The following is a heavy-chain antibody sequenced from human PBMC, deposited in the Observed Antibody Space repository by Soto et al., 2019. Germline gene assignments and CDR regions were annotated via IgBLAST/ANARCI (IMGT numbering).Heavy chain of an antibody. CDR3: ASPTRYVGLDY. V-gene: IGHV3-74*01. CDR1: GFTFSSYW. J-gene: IGHJ4*02. D-gene: IGHD2-2*01. Sequence: SLRLSCAASGFTFSSYWMHWVRQAPGKGLVWVSRINSDGSSTSYADSVKGRFTISRGNAKNTLYLQMNSLRAEDTAVYYCASPTRYVGLDYWGQGTLVTVSS. CDR2: INSDGSST.